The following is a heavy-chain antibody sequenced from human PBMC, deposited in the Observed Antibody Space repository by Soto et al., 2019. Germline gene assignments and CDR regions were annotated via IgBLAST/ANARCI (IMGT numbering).Heavy chain of an antibody. D-gene: IGHD3-10*01. CDR1: GFTFSDYG. CDR2: IWSDGTNK. Sequence: PGGSLRLSCAASGFTFSDYGMHWVRQAPGKGLEWVAFIWSDGTNKYYSDSVKGRFTISRDNSKNTLYLQINSLRADDTAVYYCARNQGYYALGRSSFDYWGQGTLVTVSS. V-gene: IGHV3-33*01. J-gene: IGHJ4*02. CDR3: ARNQGYYALGRSSFDY.